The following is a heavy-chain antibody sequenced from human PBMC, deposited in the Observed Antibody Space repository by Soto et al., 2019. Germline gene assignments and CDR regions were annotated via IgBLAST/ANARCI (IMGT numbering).Heavy chain of an antibody. J-gene: IGHJ4*02. CDR2: ISWNSGSI. CDR3: AKAGFWSGYYSLVDY. V-gene: IGHV3-9*01. D-gene: IGHD3-3*01. CDR1: GFTFDDYA. Sequence: GGSLRLSCAASGFTFDDYAMHWVRQAPGKGLEWVSGISWNSGSIGYADSVKGRFTISRDNAKNSLYLQMNSLRAEDKALYYCAKAGFWSGYYSLVDYWGQGT.